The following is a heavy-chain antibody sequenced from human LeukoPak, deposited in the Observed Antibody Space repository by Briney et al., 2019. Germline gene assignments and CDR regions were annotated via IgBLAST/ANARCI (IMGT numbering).Heavy chain of an antibody. D-gene: IGHD2-21*02. CDR3: ARGLRDLDY. J-gene: IGHJ4*02. Sequence: SETLSLTCTVSGGSISSYYWSWIRQPPGKGLEWIGYIYHSGSTNYNPSLKSRVTMSVDTSKNQFSLKLSSVTAADTAVYYCARGLRDLDYWGQGTLVTVSS. CDR2: IYHSGST. CDR1: GGSISSYY. V-gene: IGHV4-59*12.